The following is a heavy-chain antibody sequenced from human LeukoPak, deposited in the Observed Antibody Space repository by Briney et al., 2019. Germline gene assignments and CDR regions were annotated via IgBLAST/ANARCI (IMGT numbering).Heavy chain of an antibody. CDR3: ARHFKHVRSGTQHWFDP. J-gene: IGHJ5*02. CDR2: IYSSGST. V-gene: IGHV4-4*09. CDR1: GGSITSYY. D-gene: IGHD1-14*01. Sequence: SETLSLTCTVSGGSITSYYWSWIRQPPGKGLEWIGFIYSSGSTNYNPSLRSRLTISVDTSKNHFSLRLSSVTAADTAVYSCARHFKHVRSGTQHWFDPWGQGTLVTVSS.